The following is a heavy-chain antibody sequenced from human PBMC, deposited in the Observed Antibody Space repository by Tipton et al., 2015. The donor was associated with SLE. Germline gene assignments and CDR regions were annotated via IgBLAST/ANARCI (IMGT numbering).Heavy chain of an antibody. V-gene: IGHV4-31*03. CDR3: ARGYQLPLGPYYYYYMDV. CDR1: GGSISSDDYY. J-gene: IGHJ6*03. CDR2: MSYSGST. D-gene: IGHD2-2*01. Sequence: TLSLTCTVSGGSISSDDYYWTWIRQHPGKGLEWIGHMSYSGSTYYNPSLKSRVTISVDTSKNQFSLKLSSVTAADTAVYYCARGYQLPLGPYYYYYMDVWGKGTTVTVSS.